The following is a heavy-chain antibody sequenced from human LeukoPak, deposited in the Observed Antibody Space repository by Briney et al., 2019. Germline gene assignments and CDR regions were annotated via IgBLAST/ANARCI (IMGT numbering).Heavy chain of an antibody. J-gene: IGHJ5*02. V-gene: IGHV4-4*07. Sequence: KPSEPLSLTCTVSGGSISPYFWSWIRQPAGKGLEWIGRITSAGDTVYNPSLRGRVTMSLDTSKNQFSLILNSVTASDTALYYCAREDLKLPHNWFDPWGQGTLVTVSS. CDR2: ITSAGDT. CDR1: GGSISPYF. CDR3: AREDLKLPHNWFDP.